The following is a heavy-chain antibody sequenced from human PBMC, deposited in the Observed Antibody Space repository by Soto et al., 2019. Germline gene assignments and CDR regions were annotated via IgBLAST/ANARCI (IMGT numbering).Heavy chain of an antibody. Sequence: PGGSLRLSCAASGFTFSSYAMCWVRQAPGKGLEWVSAISGSGGSTYYADSVKGRFTISRDNSKNTLYLQMNSLRAEDTSVYYCAKFESSHNVGPYDAFDICGQGTMVTVSS. V-gene: IGHV3-23*01. CDR3: AKFESSHNVGPYDAFDI. J-gene: IGHJ3*02. CDR2: ISGSGGST. CDR1: GFTFSSYA. D-gene: IGHD1-20*01.